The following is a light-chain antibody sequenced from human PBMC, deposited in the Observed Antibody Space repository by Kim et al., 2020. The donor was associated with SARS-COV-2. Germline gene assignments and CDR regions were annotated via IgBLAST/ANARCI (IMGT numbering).Light chain of an antibody. CDR2: QDS. CDR3: QAGDSNTGV. Sequence: SVSPGQAATITCSGDGLGDKYVCGFQQKPGQSPVMVIYQDSRRPSGVPERFSGSNSGNTATLTIRGTQAIDEADYYCQAGDSNTGVFGTGTKVTVL. CDR1: GLGDKY. V-gene: IGLV3-1*01. J-gene: IGLJ1*01.